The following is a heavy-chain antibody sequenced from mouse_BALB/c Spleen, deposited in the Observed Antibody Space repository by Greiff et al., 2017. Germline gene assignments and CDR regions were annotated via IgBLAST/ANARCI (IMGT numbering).Heavy chain of an antibody. CDR1: GYTFSSYW. CDR3: ARWIHPNAMDY. V-gene: IGHV1-9*01. CDR2: ILPGSGST. J-gene: IGHJ4*01. Sequence: QVQLQQSGAELMKPGASVKISCKATGYTFSSYWMEWVKQRPGHGLEWIGEILPGSGSTNYNEKFKGKATFTADTSSNTAYMQLSSLTSEDSAVYYCARWIHPNAMDYWGQGTSVTVSS.